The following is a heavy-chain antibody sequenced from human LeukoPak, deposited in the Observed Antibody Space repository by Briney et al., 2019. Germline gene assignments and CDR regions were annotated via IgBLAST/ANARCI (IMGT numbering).Heavy chain of an antibody. CDR1: GYIFTSYG. CDR2: INAGNGNT. V-gene: IGHV1-18*01. CDR3: ARDCSSTSCYTWMRDLYGMDV. D-gene: IGHD2-2*02. Sequence: ASVKVSCKASGYIFTSYGVHWVRQAPGQRLEWMGWINAGNGNTNYAQKLQGRVTMTTDTSTSTAYMELRSLRSDDTAVYYCARDCSSTSCYTWMRDLYGMDVWGQGTTVTVSS. J-gene: IGHJ6*02.